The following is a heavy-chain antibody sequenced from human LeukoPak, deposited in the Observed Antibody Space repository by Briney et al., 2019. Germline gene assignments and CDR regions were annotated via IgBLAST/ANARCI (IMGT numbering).Heavy chain of an antibody. CDR3: ATPKEAAAETFDY. CDR1: GFTFSSYS. CDR2: ISSSSSYI. J-gene: IGHJ4*02. Sequence: GGSLRLSCAASGFTFSSYSMNWVRQAPGKGLEWVSSISSSSSYIYYADSVKGRFTISRDNAKNSLYLQMNSLRAEDTAVHYCATPKEAAAETFDYWGQGTLVTVSS. D-gene: IGHD6-13*01. V-gene: IGHV3-21*01.